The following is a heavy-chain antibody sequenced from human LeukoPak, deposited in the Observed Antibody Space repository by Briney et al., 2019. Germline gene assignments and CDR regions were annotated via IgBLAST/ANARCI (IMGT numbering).Heavy chain of an antibody. Sequence: GGSLRLSCAASGFPFSSYAMTWVRQAPGKGLEWVSAIGGGGGDPYYADSVKGRFTISRDNSKNTMYLQMNSLRVEDTAVYYCAKNGGNSYGTGHFDHWGQGILVTVSS. CDR3: AKNGGNSYGTGHFDH. CDR2: IGGGGGDP. D-gene: IGHD5-18*01. V-gene: IGHV3-23*01. CDR1: GFPFSSYA. J-gene: IGHJ4*02.